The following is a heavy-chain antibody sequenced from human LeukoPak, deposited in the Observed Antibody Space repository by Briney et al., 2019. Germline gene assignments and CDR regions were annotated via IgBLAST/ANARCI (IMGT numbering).Heavy chain of an antibody. J-gene: IGHJ6*04. CDR1: GFTFSSYA. CDR2: ISYDGSSI. CDR3: TRDAYGMDV. Sequence: GGSLRLSCAASGFTFSSYAINWVHQTPGKGLEWVAVISYDGSSIYYADSVKGRFTISRDNSKNTLYLQMNSLRPEDTAVFYCTRDAYGMDVWGKGTTVTVSS. V-gene: IGHV3-30*04.